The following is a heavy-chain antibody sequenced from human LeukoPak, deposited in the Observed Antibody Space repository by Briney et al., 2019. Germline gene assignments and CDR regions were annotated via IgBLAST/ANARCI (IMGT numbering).Heavy chain of an antibody. V-gene: IGHV4-30-2*01. D-gene: IGHD5-12*01. CDR2: IYHSGST. CDR3: ARGATRYWYFDL. Sequence: SETLSLTCAVSGGSISSGGYSWSWIRQPPGKGLEWIGYIYHSGSTYYNPSLKSRVTISVDRSKNQFSLKLSSVTAADTAEYYCARGATRYWYFDLWGRGTLVTVSS. J-gene: IGHJ2*01. CDR1: GGSISSGGYS.